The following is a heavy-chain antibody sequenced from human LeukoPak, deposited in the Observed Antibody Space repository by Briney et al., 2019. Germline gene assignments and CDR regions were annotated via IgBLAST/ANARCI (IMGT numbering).Heavy chain of an antibody. V-gene: IGHV4-59*01. D-gene: IGHD2-15*01. Sequence: SETLSLTCTVSGGSISSYYWSWIRQPPGKGLEGMGYIYYSGSTNYNPSLKSRVTISVDTSKNQFSLKLSSVTAADTAVYYCARVTSGPLYYYYYGMDVWGQGTTVTVSS. CDR2: IYYSGST. CDR1: GGSISSYY. CDR3: ARVTSGPLYYYYYGMDV. J-gene: IGHJ6*02.